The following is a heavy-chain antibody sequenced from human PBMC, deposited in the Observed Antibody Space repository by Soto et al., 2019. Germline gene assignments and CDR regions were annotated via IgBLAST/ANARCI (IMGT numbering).Heavy chain of an antibody. CDR1: GFTFSSYS. CDR3: ASSYYDILTGYQNYFDY. J-gene: IGHJ4*02. Sequence: GGSLRLSCAASGFTFSSYSMNWVRQAPGKGLEWVSSISSSSSYIYYADSVKGRFTISRDNAKNSLYLQMNSLRAEDTAVYYCASSYYDILTGYQNYFDYWGQGTLVTVSS. CDR2: ISSSSSYI. V-gene: IGHV3-21*01. D-gene: IGHD3-9*01.